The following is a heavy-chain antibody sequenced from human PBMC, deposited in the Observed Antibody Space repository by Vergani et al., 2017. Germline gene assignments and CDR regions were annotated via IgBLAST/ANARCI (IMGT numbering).Heavy chain of an antibody. V-gene: IGHV3-9*01. J-gene: IGHJ6*04. Sequence: EVQLVESGGGLVQPGRSLRLSCAASGFTFDDYAMHWVRQAPGKGLEWVSGISWNSGSIGYADSVKGRFTISRDNAKNSLYLQMNSLRAEDTALYYCAKDDGRILEWLSFMDVWGKGTTVTVSS. D-gene: IGHD3-3*01. CDR1: GFTFDDYA. CDR2: ISWNSGSI. CDR3: AKDDGRILEWLSFMDV.